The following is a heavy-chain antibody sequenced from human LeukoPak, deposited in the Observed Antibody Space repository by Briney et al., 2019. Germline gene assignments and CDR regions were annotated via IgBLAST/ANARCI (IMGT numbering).Heavy chain of an antibody. V-gene: IGHV4-61*05. D-gene: IGHD1-26*01. J-gene: IGHJ5*02. CDR3: ARGGNYWPQWWFDP. Sequence: SEALSLTCTVSGGSISSSSYYWGWIRQPPGKGLEWIGYIYYTGSTSYNPSLKSRVTMSLDASKNQFSLELNSVTPADTAVYYCARGGNYWPQWWFDPWGRGTLVSVSS. CDR2: IYYTGST. CDR1: GGSISSSSYY.